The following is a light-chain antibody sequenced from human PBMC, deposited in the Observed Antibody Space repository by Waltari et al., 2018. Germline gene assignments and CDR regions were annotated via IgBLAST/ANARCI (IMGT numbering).Light chain of an antibody. J-gene: IGLJ1*01. CDR2: DVY. CDR3: FSYAGSYTLGV. Sequence: QSALPQPRSVSGSPGHSVTIPCNGTSADIGGYRYVSWYQQHPGKAPKLIIYDVYKMPSGVPDRSSCSRSGTTASLTISGLQADDEANYYCFSYAGSYTLGVFGVGTKVAVL. CDR1: SADIGGYRY. V-gene: IGLV2-11*01.